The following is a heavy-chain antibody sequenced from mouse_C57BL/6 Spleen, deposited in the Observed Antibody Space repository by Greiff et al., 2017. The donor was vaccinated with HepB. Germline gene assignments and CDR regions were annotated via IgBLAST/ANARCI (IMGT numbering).Heavy chain of an antibody. CDR3: ARPLIYGSSPLAY. J-gene: IGHJ3*01. Sequence: QVQLQQSGPELVKPGASVKISCKASGYAFSSSWMNWVKQRPGKGLEWIGRIYPGDGDTNYNGKFKGKATLTADKSSSTAYMQLSSLTSEDSAVYICARPLIYGSSPLAYWGQGTLVTVSA. D-gene: IGHD1-1*01. CDR2: IYPGDGDT. V-gene: IGHV1-82*01. CDR1: GYAFSSSW.